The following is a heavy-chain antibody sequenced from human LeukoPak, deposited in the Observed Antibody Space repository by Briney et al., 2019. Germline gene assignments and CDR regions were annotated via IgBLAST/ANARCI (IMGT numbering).Heavy chain of an antibody. CDR3: ARGGGTYYDYVWGSYRYPHAFDI. V-gene: IGHV4-34*01. CDR1: GGSFSGYY. Sequence: SETLSLTCAVYGGSFSGYYWSWIRQPPGKGLEWIGEINHSGSTNYNPSLKSRVTISVDTSKNQFSLKLSSVTAADTAVYYCARGGGTYYDYVWGSYRYPHAFDIWGRGTMVTVSS. D-gene: IGHD3-16*02. CDR2: INHSGST. J-gene: IGHJ3*02.